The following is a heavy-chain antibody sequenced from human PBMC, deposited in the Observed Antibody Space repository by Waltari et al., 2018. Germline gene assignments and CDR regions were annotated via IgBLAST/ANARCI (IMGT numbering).Heavy chain of an antibody. CDR2: IKPDASDK. CDR3: ARNKLRLDY. D-gene: IGHD3-10*01. J-gene: IGHJ4*02. V-gene: IGHV3-7*01. Sequence: EVQVVESGGGSVQPGGSLSLPCAASGFTFNSHWMSWVRQAPGKGLEWVANIKPDASDKYYVDSVKGRFTISRDNAKNSLYLQMNSLRAEDTAIYYCARNKLRLDYWGPGTLVTVSS. CDR1: GFTFNSHW.